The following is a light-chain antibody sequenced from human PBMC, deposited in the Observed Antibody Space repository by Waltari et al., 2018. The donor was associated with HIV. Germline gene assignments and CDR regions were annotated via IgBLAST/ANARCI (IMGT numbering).Light chain of an antibody. V-gene: IGKV3-11*01. J-gene: IGKJ4*01. CDR1: QSVSSL. Sequence: ENVFTQSPATLSLSPGARATLSCRASQSVSSLLAWYQQKPGQAPRLLIYDASNRATGTPPRFSGSGSGTDFTLSISSLEPEDFAVYYCQQRSSWPLTFGGGTKVEIK. CDR2: DAS. CDR3: QQRSSWPLT.